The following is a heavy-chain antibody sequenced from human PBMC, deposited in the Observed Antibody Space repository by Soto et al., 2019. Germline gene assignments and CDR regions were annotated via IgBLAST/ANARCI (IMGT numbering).Heavy chain of an antibody. Sequence: EVQLVESGGGLVQPGGSLRLSCAASGFTFSSYWMHWVRQAPGKGLVWVSRIKFDGSSTNYADSVRGRFTISRDNAKNTVYLQMNSLRDEDTALYYCARGIRNYYGTDVWGQGTTVSVSS. CDR2: IKFDGSST. CDR1: GFTFSSYW. D-gene: IGHD5-18*01. CDR3: ARGIRNYYGTDV. J-gene: IGHJ6*02. V-gene: IGHV3-74*01.